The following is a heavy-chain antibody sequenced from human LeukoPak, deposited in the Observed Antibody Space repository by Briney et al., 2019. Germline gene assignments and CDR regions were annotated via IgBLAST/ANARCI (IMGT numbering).Heavy chain of an antibody. CDR2: INHSGST. D-gene: IGHD3-22*01. Sequence: SETLSLTCAVYGGSFSGYYWSWIRQPPGKGRNWIGEINHSGSTYYNPSLKSRVTTSVDTSKNQFSLKLSSVTAADTAVYYCARDGGNYYDSSGYYSRYFDYWGQGTLVTVSS. CDR3: ARDGGNYYDSSGYYSRYFDY. CDR1: GGSFSGYY. V-gene: IGHV4-34*01. J-gene: IGHJ4*02.